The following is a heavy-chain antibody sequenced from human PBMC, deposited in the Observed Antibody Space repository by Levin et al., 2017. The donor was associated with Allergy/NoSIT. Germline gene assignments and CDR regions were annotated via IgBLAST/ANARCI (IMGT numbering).Heavy chain of an antibody. Sequence: RGESLKISCTASGFTFAEYAMSWFRQAPGKGLEWVGFIRSKAWGTTTEYAASVKGRFTISRDDSSSIAYLQLNSLKTDDTAVYYCSRGALGYYYYGMDVWGQGTTVTVSS. CDR1: GFTFAEYA. J-gene: IGHJ6*02. D-gene: IGHD7-27*01. V-gene: IGHV3-49*03. CDR3: SRGALGYYYYGMDV. CDR2: IRSKAWGTTT.